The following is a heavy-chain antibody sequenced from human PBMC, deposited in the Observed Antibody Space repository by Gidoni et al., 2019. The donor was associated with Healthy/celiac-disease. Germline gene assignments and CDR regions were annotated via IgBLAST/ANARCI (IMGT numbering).Heavy chain of an antibody. CDR2: IYYSGST. J-gene: IGHJ6*02. CDR3: ARQDFWSGHYYGMDV. V-gene: IGHV4-39*01. D-gene: IGHD3-3*01. CDR1: GGSISSSSYY. Sequence: QLQLQESGPGLVKPSETLSLTCTVSGGSISSSSYYWGWIRQPPGKGLEWIGSIYYSGSTYYNPSLKSRVTISVDTSKNQFSLKLSSVTAADTAVYYCARQDFWSGHYYGMDVWGQGTTVTVSS.